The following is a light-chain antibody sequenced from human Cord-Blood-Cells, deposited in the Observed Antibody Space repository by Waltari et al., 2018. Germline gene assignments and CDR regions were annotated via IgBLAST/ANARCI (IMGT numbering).Light chain of an antibody. Sequence: QSALTQPASVSGSPGQSITISCTGTSRDVGGYNYVSWYQQHPGKAPKLMIYDVSNRPSGVSNRFSGSKSGNTASLTISVLQAEDEADYYCSSYTSSSPYVFGTGTKVTVL. CDR3: SSYTSSSPYV. V-gene: IGLV2-14*01. J-gene: IGLJ1*01. CDR2: DVS. CDR1: SRDVGGYNY.